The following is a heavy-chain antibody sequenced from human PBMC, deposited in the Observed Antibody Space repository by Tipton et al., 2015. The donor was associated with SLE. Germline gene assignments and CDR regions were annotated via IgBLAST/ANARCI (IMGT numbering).Heavy chain of an antibody. V-gene: IGHV4-34*01. CDR2: ISHSGDT. CDR3: ARGCSSSTCEPFYFFGMDV. D-gene: IGHD2-2*01. J-gene: IGHJ6*02. Sequence: TLSLTCAVYGGSFSGYSWSWIRQPPGKGLEWIGEISHSGDTDYNPSLKSRVTMSVDKSKNQFSLKLSSVTAADTAVYYCARGCSSSTCEPFYFFGMDVWGQGTTVTVSS. CDR1: GGSFSGYS.